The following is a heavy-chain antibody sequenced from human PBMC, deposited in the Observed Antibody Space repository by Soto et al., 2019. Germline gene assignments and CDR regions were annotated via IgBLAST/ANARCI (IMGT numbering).Heavy chain of an antibody. CDR2: ISGGGDTT. CDR1: GFTFNNYA. D-gene: IGHD3-10*01. Sequence: EVQLLESGGGLVQPGGSLRLSCAASGFTFNNYAITWVLQAPGKGLEWFSAISGGGDTTSYADSVKGRFTVSRDGSKNTLYLQMSSLRAEDTALYYCAKGRGGSGSLTPRVDFWGQGTLVTVSS. CDR3: AKGRGGSGSLTPRVDF. J-gene: IGHJ4*02. V-gene: IGHV3-23*01.